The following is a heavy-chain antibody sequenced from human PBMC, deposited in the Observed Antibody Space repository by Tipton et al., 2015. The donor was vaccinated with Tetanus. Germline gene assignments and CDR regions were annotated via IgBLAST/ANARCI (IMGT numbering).Heavy chain of an antibody. Sequence: TLSLTCTVSGGSITSGTYYWGWIRQPPGKGLEWIGNIYYSGSPYYNSPLKSRVTISLDTSKNQFSLKMTSVTAADTAVYYCARQADNWFDPWGQGILVAVSS. CDR3: ARQADNWFDP. J-gene: IGHJ5*02. CDR1: GGSITSGTYY. CDR2: IYYSGSP. V-gene: IGHV4-39*01.